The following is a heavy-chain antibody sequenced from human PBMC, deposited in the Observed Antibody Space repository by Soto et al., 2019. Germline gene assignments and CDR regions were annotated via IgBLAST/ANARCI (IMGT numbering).Heavy chain of an antibody. Sequence: EVQLLESGGGLVQPGGSLRLSCGVSGFTFNDFEMNWVRQAQGKGLEWLAYIDGSGTTKKYADPVRGRFTICRDYPNTSPFRRLNSLRAVDADSLCCARSFGPENSRGQATLVSLSP. D-gene: IGHD3-10*01. J-gene: IGHJ5*01. CDR2: IDGSGTTK. CDR3: ARSFGPENS. CDR1: GFTFNDFE. V-gene: IGHV3-48*03.